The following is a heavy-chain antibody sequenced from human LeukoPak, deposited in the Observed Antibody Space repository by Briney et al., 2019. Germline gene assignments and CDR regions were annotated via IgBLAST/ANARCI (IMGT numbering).Heavy chain of an antibody. CDR3: ARDRGHDYSNYEVDY. CDR1: GGSFSGYY. J-gene: IGHJ4*02. Sequence: NTSETLSLTCAVDGGSFSGYYWSWIRQPPGKGLEWIGEINHGGSTNYNPSLKSRVTISVDTSKNQFSLKLSSVTAADTAVYYCARDRGHDYSNYEVDYWGQGTLVTVSS. CDR2: INHGGST. V-gene: IGHV4-34*01. D-gene: IGHD4-11*01.